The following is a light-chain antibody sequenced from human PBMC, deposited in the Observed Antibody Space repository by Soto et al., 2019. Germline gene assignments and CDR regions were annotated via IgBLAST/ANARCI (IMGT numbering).Light chain of an antibody. Sequence: EIVLTQSPATLSLSPGERATLSCRASQSVSSYLAWYQQKPRQAPRLLIYDASNSATGIPARFSGSGSGTDFTLAISSLEPEDLADYYGQQRSNRHPYIFRRGTKLDIK. CDR3: QQRSNRHPYI. CDR2: DAS. CDR1: QSVSSY. V-gene: IGKV3-11*01. J-gene: IGKJ2*01.